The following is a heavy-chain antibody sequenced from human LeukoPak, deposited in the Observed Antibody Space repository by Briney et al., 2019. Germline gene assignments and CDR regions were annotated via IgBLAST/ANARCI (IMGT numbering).Heavy chain of an antibody. D-gene: IGHD6-13*01. CDR3: ARGIAAAGSFYYYYYGMDV. J-gene: IGHJ6*02. Sequence: SETLSLTCAVSGGSISSGGYSWSWIRQPPGKGLEWIGYIYHSGSTYYNPSLKSRVTISVDRSKSQFSLKLSSVTAADTAVYYCARGIAAAGSFYYYYYGMDVWGQGTTVTVSS. CDR2: IYHSGST. V-gene: IGHV4-30-2*01. CDR1: GGSISSGGYS.